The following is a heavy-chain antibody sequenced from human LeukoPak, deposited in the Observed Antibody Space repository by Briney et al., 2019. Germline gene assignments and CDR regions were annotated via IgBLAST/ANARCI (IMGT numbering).Heavy chain of an antibody. D-gene: IGHD6-13*01. V-gene: IGHV3-30*18. CDR1: GFTFSSYV. Sequence: GRSLRLSCAASGFTFSSYVMHWVRQAPGKGLEWVAVISFDGSSKYYADSVKGRFTISRDNSRNTLYLQMISLRADDTALYYCAKEQAPIAVGGDCFDYWGQGTLVTVSS. CDR2: ISFDGSSK. J-gene: IGHJ4*02. CDR3: AKEQAPIAVGGDCFDY.